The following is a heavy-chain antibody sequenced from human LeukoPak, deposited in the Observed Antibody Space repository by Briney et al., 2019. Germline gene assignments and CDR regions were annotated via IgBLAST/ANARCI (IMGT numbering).Heavy chain of an antibody. V-gene: IGHV3-30*02. J-gene: IGHJ3*02. D-gene: IGHD6-13*01. CDR3: ARIKYSSSWYIENDAFDI. Sequence: GGSLRLSCAASGFTFSSYGMHWVRQAPGKGLEWVAFIRYDGSNKYYADSVKGRFTISRDNSKNTLYLQMNSLRAEDTAVYYCARIKYSSSWYIENDAFDIWGQGTMVTVSS. CDR2: IRYDGSNK. CDR1: GFTFSSYG.